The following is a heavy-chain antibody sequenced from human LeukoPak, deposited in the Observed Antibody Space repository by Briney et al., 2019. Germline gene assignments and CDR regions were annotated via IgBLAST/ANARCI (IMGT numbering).Heavy chain of an antibody. Sequence: KSSETLSLTCTVSGGSISRSSYYWAWIRQPPGKGLEWIASIYYSGSTYYNPSLKSRVVISVDTSKNQFSLKLNSVTAADTAVYYCARKYYYGSGTYYNFWGQGTLVTVSS. D-gene: IGHD3-10*01. CDR2: IYYSGST. CDR1: GGSISRSSYY. J-gene: IGHJ4*02. CDR3: ARKYYYGSGTYYNF. V-gene: IGHV4-39*07.